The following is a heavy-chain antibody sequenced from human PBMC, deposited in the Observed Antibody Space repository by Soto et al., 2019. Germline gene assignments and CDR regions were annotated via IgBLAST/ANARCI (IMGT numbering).Heavy chain of an antibody. CDR2: IKRDGSAK. D-gene: IGHD6-19*01. CDR3: ARDVGSAWFDY. Sequence: EAQLVESGGGLVKPGGSLRLSCVDSGFTFSNSWMSWVRQAPGRGPEWVANIKRDGSAKNYVDSVKGRFTISRDNAESSMYLQMTSLRDKDTAVYFCARDVGSAWFDYWGRGTQVTVSS. V-gene: IGHV3-7*03. CDR1: GFTFSNSW. J-gene: IGHJ4*02.